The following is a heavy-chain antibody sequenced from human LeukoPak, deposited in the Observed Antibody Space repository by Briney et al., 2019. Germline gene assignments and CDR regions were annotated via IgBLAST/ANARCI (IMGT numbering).Heavy chain of an antibody. CDR3: ARARDYFDSSEIGY. CDR2: ISSNGVST. D-gene: IGHD3-22*01. Sequence: GGSLRLSCAASGFTFSSYAMHWVRQAPGNGLESVSAISSNGVSTYYANSVKARFTIPRDNSKNTLYLQMGSLRAEDMAVYYCARARDYFDSSEIGYWGQGTLVTVSS. J-gene: IGHJ4*02. CDR1: GFTFSSYA. V-gene: IGHV3-64*01.